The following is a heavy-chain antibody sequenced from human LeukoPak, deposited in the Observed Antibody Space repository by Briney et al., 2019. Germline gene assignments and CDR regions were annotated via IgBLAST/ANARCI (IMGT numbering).Heavy chain of an antibody. D-gene: IGHD2-2*01. CDR3: AKYCSTTSCYYLDY. CDR1: GGSVSGRTYY. Sequence: SETLSLTCSVSGGSVSGRTYYWGWIRQPPGKGLEWIGSVYFSGSTYYNPSLKSRVTISVDTSKNQFSLKLNSVTAADTAVYYYAKYCSTTSCYYLDYWGQGILVTVSS. CDR2: VYFSGST. V-gene: IGHV4-39*07. J-gene: IGHJ4*02.